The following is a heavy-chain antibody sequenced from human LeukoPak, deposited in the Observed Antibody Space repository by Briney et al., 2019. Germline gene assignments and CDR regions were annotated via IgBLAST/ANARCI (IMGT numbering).Heavy chain of an antibody. D-gene: IGHD4-17*01. CDR1: GYTFTNYD. V-gene: IGHV1-8*01. CDR3: ARSRYGDYSP. J-gene: IGHJ5*02. Sequence: GSVTVSCMTSGYTFTNYDINWVRQAGGQGREWMGWMNPNTGNTDYAQKFQGRVTMTRDTSTSTAYMELRNLRSEDTAVYFCARSRYGDYSPWGQGTLVIVSS. CDR2: MNPNTGNT.